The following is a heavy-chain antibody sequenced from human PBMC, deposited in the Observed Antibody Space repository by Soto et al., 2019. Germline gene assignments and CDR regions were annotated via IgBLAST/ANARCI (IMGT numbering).Heavy chain of an antibody. CDR3: ARFKGCSGGSCYPYFDY. J-gene: IGHJ4*02. D-gene: IGHD2-15*01. Sequence: QVQLVESGGGVVQPVRSLRLSCAASGFTFSSYAMHWVRQAPGKGLEWVAVMSYDGSNKYYADSVKGRFTISRDNSKNTLYLQMNSLRAEDTAVYYCARFKGCSGGSCYPYFDYWGQGTLVTVSS. CDR2: MSYDGSNK. CDR1: GFTFSSYA. V-gene: IGHV3-30-3*01.